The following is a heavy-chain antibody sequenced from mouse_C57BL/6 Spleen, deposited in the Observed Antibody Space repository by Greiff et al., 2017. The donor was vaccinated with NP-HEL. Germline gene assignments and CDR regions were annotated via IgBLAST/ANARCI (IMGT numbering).Heavy chain of an antibody. J-gene: IGHJ1*03. Sequence: DVQLVESGGGLVQPGGSMKLSCVASGFTFSNYWMNWVRQSPEKGLEWVAQIRLKSDNYATHYAESVKGRFTISRDDSKSSVYLQMNNLRAEDTGIYYCTDSNYGDWYFDVWGTGTTVTVSS. V-gene: IGHV6-3*01. CDR1: GFTFSNYW. D-gene: IGHD2-5*01. CDR3: TDSNYGDWYFDV. CDR2: IRLKSDNYAT.